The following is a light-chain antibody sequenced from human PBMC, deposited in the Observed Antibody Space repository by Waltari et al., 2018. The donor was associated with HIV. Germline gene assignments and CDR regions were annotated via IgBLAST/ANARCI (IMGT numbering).Light chain of an antibody. V-gene: IGLV1-47*01. CDR2: ANN. CDR1: SSHIGDFS. CDR3: AVWDDSLRGGV. J-gene: IGLJ3*02. Sequence: QSVLTQPLSASGTPGQRVTISCSGSSSHIGDFSVSWYQHLPGAAPKLLIYANNLRPSGVPGRFAGSRSGPSASRAISGLRSEDEAVYSCAVWDDSLRGGVFGGGTKLTVL.